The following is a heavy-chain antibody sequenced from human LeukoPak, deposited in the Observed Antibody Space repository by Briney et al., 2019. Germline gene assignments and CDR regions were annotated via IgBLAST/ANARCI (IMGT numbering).Heavy chain of an antibody. D-gene: IGHD3-10*01. CDR3: ARDSGSGRPYYFDS. CDR1: GFTFSSYS. V-gene: IGHV3-21*01. CDR2: ISSSSSYI. Sequence: KTGGSLRLSCAASGFTFSSYSMNWVRQAPGKGLEWVSSISSSSSYIYYADSVKGRFTISRDNAKNSLYLQMNSLRAEDTAVYYCARDSGSGRPYYFDSWGQGTLVTVSS. J-gene: IGHJ4*02.